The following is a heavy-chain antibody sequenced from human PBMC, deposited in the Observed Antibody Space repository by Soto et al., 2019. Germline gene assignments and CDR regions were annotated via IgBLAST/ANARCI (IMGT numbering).Heavy chain of an antibody. CDR3: VRDGLDYYDTERLYFDN. Sequence: EVHLLESGGGLAQPGGSLRLSCVGSGFTFSSYAISWVRQAPGKGLEWVVGISGSGDITYSADSVRGRFTISRDNSKNTLYLQMDSLRAEDTATYYCVRDGLDYYDTERLYFDNWGQGTLVTVSS. CDR2: ISGSGDIT. CDR1: GFTFSSYA. V-gene: IGHV3-23*01. D-gene: IGHD3-22*01. J-gene: IGHJ4*02.